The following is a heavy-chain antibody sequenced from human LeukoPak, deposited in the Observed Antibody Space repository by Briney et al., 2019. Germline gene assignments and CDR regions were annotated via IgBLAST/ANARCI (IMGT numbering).Heavy chain of an antibody. Sequence: GSSVKVSCKASGGTFSSYAISWVRQAPGQGLEWMGRIIPIFGTANYAQKFQGRVTITTDESTSTAYMELSSLRSEDTAAYYCARVPTMVVTDDAFDIWGQGTMVTVSS. CDR2: IIPIFGTA. CDR1: GGTFSSYA. D-gene: IGHD4-23*01. CDR3: ARVPTMVVTDDAFDI. J-gene: IGHJ3*02. V-gene: IGHV1-69*05.